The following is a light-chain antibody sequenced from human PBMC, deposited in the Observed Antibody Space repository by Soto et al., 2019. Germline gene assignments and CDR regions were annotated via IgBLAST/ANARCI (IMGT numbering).Light chain of an antibody. Sequence: EIVLTQSPATLSLSPGERATLSCGASQNVSNSYLAWYQQKPGLAPRLLIYDASSRAIGIPDRFSGSGSGADFTLTISRLEPEDFAVYYCQQYGTSRWTLGQGTKVEIK. CDR3: QQYGTSRWT. CDR2: DAS. CDR1: QNVSNSY. J-gene: IGKJ1*01. V-gene: IGKV3D-20*01.